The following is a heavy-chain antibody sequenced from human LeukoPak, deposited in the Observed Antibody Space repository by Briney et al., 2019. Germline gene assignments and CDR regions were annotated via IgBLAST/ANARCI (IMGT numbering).Heavy chain of an antibody. D-gene: IGHD6-13*01. J-gene: IGHJ4*02. CDR3: ARGMGDSSSWYPFDY. Sequence: SETLSLTCAVSGGSISSSNWWSWVRQPPGKGLEWIGEIYHSGSTNYNPSLKSRVTISVDKSKNQFSLKLSSVTAADTAVYYCARGMGDSSSWYPFDYWGQGTLVTVSS. V-gene: IGHV4-4*02. CDR2: IYHSGST. CDR1: GGSISSSNW.